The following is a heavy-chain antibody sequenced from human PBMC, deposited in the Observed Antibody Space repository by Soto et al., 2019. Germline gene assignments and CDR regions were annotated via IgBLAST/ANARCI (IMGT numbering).Heavy chain of an antibody. Sequence: GGSLRLSCAASGFTFSSYDMHWVRQATGKGLEWVSAIGTAGDTYYPGSVKGRFTISRENAKNSLYLQMNSLRAGDTAVYYCARAAGPRYYYYYMDVWGKGTTVTVSS. CDR1: GFTFSSYD. V-gene: IGHV3-13*01. D-gene: IGHD6-13*01. CDR2: IGTAGDT. J-gene: IGHJ6*03. CDR3: ARAAGPRYYYYYMDV.